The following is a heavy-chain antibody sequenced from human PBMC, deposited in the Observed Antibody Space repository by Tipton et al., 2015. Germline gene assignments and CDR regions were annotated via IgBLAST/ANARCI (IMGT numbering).Heavy chain of an antibody. CDR3: ARARGRHGGLFDS. J-gene: IGHJ4*02. V-gene: IGHV4-34*01. D-gene: IGHD4-23*01. CDR1: GGSFSDYY. Sequence: TLSLTCAVYGGSFSDYYWSWIRQSPGKGLEWIGEINHGGSTNYNPSLKSRVTISVDTSKTQFSLEMRSVTATDTAVYYCARARGRHGGLFDSWGQGTLVTVSS. CDR2: INHGGST.